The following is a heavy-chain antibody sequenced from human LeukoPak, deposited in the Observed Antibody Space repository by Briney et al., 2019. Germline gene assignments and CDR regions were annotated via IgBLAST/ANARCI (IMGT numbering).Heavy chain of an antibody. V-gene: IGHV5-10-1*01. CDR2: IDPSDSYT. D-gene: IGHD2-2*02. Sequence: GESLKISCKGSGYRFTSYWISWVRQMPGKGLEWLGRIDPSDSYTNYSPSFQGHVTISADKSISTAYLQWSSLKASDTAMYYCARHHCSSTSCYRGGWFDPWGQGTLVTVSS. CDR1: GYRFTSYW. J-gene: IGHJ5*02. CDR3: ARHHCSSTSCYRGGWFDP.